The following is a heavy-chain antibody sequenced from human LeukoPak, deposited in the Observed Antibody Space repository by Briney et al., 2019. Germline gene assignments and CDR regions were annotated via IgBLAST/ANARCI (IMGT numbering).Heavy chain of an antibody. CDR3: ARPLRHWLFYPFVI. J-gene: IGHJ3*02. D-gene: IGHD6-19*01. Sequence: GASLQISCQGSGSIFTSYWIGWGRQLRGKGLEGMGIIYPGDSDTRYSPSFQGQVTISADKSISTAYLQWSSLKASDPAMFYCARPLRHWLFYPFVIWGQGTMVPVSS. V-gene: IGHV5-51*01. CDR1: GSIFTSYW. CDR2: IYPGDSDT.